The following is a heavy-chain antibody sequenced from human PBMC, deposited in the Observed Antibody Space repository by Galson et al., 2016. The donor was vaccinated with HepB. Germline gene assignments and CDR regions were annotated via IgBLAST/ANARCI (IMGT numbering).Heavy chain of an antibody. CDR2: INPSNRNT. V-gene: IGHV1-46*01. Sequence: SVKVSCKVSGYSFTQYYMHWLRQAPGQGLEWMGIINPSNRNTSYAQKFQGRVSMPTDTSTNTVYMELRSLRSEDKAVYYCARLEKYSNGWFYFDYWGQGTLVIVSA. D-gene: IGHD6-19*01. J-gene: IGHJ4*02. CDR3: ARLEKYSNGWFYFDY. CDR1: GYSFTQYY.